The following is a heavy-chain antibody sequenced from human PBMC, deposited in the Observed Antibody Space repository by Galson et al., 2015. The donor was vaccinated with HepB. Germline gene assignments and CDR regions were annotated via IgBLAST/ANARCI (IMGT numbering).Heavy chain of an antibody. CDR1: GGSISSSSYY. CDR2: IYYSGTT. D-gene: IGHD2-15*01. Sequence: LSLTCTVSGGSISSSSYYWGWIRQPPGKGLEWIGSIYYSGTTYYNPSLKSRVTISVDTSKNLFSLKLSSVTAADTTVYYCAGHCTGGSCYSVDAFDIWGQGTMVTVSS. V-gene: IGHV4-39*01. CDR3: AGHCTGGSCYSVDAFDI. J-gene: IGHJ3*02.